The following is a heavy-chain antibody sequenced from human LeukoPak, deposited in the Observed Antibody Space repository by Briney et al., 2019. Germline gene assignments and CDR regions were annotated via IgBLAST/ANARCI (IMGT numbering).Heavy chain of an antibody. CDR1: GFTFSDFG. J-gene: IGHJ4*02. Sequence: PGGSLTLSCAASGFTFSDFGMEWVRQAPGKGLEWVAFIRHDGSNKYYADSVKGRFTISRDNSKNTLDLQMNSLRPDDTAVYYCAKDFDGPDNWGQGTLVTVSS. D-gene: IGHD4-17*01. CDR3: AKDFDGPDN. V-gene: IGHV3-30*02. CDR2: IRHDGSNK.